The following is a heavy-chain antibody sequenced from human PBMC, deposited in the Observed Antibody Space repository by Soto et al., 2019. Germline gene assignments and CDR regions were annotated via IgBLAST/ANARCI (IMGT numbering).Heavy chain of an antibody. CDR3: VRGGRGYTRDDVFDI. J-gene: IGHJ3*02. V-gene: IGHV3-21*06. Sequence: GGSLRLCWVDAGCKFSSLSMSRVLQAPGKGLEWVSSISAYSSPIFYADSVKGRFTISRDNAKSSLYLQMNSLRAGDTAVYYCVRGGRGYTRDDVFDIWGQGTMVTVSS. D-gene: IGHD2-2*02. CDR2: ISAYSSPI. CDR1: GCKFSSLS.